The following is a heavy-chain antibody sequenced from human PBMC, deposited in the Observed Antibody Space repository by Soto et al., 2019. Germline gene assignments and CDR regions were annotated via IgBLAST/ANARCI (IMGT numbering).Heavy chain of an antibody. V-gene: IGHV1-69*13. CDR3: ARGKERLLWIFDY. J-gene: IGHJ4*02. Sequence: SVKVSCKASGGTFSSYAISWVRQAPGQGLEWMGGIIPIFGTANYAQKFQGRVTITADESTSTAYMELSSLRSEDTAVYYCARGKERLLWIFDYWGQGTLVTVSS. D-gene: IGHD3-10*01. CDR2: IIPIFGTA. CDR1: GGTFSSYA.